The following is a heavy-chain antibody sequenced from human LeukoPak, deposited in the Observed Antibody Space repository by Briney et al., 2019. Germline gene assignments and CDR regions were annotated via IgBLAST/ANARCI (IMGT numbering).Heavy chain of an antibody. CDR2: ISPYNGNT. CDR3: ARDRAVVVAATDY. D-gene: IGHD2-15*01. J-gene: IGHJ4*02. V-gene: IGHV1-18*01. Sequence: ASVKVSCKASGYTFTTYGISWVRQAPGQGLEWMGWISPYNGNTNYAQKLQGRVTMTTDTSTSTAYMELRSLRSHDTAVYYCARDRAVVVAATDYWGQGTLVTVSS. CDR1: GYTFTTYG.